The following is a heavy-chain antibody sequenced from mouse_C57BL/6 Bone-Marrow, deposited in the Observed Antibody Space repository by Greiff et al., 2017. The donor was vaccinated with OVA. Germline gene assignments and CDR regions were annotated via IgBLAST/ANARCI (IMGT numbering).Heavy chain of an antibody. V-gene: IGHV1-81*01. CDR1: GYTFTSYG. D-gene: IGHD2-3*01. CDR2: IYPRSGNT. Sequence: QVQLQQSGAELVRPGASVKLSCKASGYTFTSYGISWVKQRTGQGLEWIGEIYPRSGNTYYNEKFKGKATLTADNSSSTAYLELRSLTSEDSSVYFGAKRGRWLLLWYFDVWGTGTTVTVSS. CDR3: AKRGRWLLLWYFDV. J-gene: IGHJ1*03.